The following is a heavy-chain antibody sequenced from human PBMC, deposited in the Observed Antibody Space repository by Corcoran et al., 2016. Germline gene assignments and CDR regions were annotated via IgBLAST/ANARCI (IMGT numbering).Heavy chain of an antibody. J-gene: IGHJ4*02. D-gene: IGHD2-2*01. V-gene: IGHV5-51*01. CDR1: GYSFTSYW. CDR2: IYPGDSDT. Sequence: EVQLVQSGAEVKKPGESLKISCKGSGYSFTSYWIGWVRQMPGKGLEWMGIIYPGDSDTRYSPSFQGQVTISADKSISTAYPQWSSLKASDTAMYYCARSHCSSTSCFEQDFDYWGQGTLVTVSS. CDR3: ARSHCSSTSCFEQDFDY.